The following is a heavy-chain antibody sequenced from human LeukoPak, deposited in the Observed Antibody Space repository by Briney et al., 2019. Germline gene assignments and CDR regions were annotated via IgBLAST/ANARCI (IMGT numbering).Heavy chain of an antibody. J-gene: IGHJ6*04. Sequence: GSLRLSCAASGFTFSSYSMNWVRQAPGKGLEWVLSISSSSSYIYYADSVKGRFTISRDNAKNSLYLQMNSLRAEDTAVYYCARFPGYGSSSKGEYYYGMDVWGKGTTVTVSS. CDR2: ISSSSSYI. D-gene: IGHD6-13*01. CDR1: GFTFSSYS. CDR3: ARFPGYGSSSKGEYYYGMDV. V-gene: IGHV3-21*01.